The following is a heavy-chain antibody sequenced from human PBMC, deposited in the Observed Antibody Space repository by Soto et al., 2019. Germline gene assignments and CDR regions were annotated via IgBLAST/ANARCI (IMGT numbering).Heavy chain of an antibody. CDR1: GFTFSSYI. J-gene: IGHJ4*02. V-gene: IGHV3-21*01. D-gene: IGHD4-17*01. CDR3: ATGSTMTTF. Sequence: EVQLVESGGGLVKPGGSLRLSCAASGFTFSSYIMTWVRQAPGKGLEWVSTMSSGGSYIFYADSVKGRFTVSRDDANNSSYLQMNSLRADDTAVYYCATGSTMTTFWGQGTLVTVSS. CDR2: MSSGGSYI.